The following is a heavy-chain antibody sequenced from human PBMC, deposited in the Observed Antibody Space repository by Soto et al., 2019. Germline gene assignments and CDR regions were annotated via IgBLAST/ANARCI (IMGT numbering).Heavy chain of an antibody. Sequence: QVQLQESGPGLVKPSETLSLTCTVSGGSIDGYNCAWIRQPPGKSLEWVGYVYYNGGSRYNPSLESRVPLSMDTSTSQFSLQLRSVTAADTAVYYCVSQGIGNLHGLVDVWGRGTTVTVSS. D-gene: IGHD3-10*01. CDR2: VYYNGGS. CDR1: GGSIDGYN. J-gene: IGHJ6*02. CDR3: VSQGIGNLHGLVDV. V-gene: IGHV4-59*08.